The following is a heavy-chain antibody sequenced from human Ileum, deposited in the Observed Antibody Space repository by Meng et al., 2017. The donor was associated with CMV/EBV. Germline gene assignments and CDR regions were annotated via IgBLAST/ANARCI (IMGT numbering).Heavy chain of an antibody. J-gene: IGHJ4*01. CDR2: VSGSSITT. CDR3: VKDHKD. Sequence: SLVLSCVGSGFTFSSYALSWVRQAPGKGLEWVSTVSGSSITTYYADSVKGRFTISRDNYNDILSLEMNSLRAEATALYYCVKDHKDWGHGTLVTVSS. V-gene: IGHV3-23*01. CDR1: GFTFSSYA.